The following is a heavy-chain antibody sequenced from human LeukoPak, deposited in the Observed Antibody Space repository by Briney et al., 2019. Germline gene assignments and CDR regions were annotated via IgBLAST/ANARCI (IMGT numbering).Heavy chain of an antibody. CDR1: GFTVSSNY. D-gene: IGHD6-13*01. Sequence: GGSLRLSCAASGFTVSSNYMSWVRQAPGKGLEWVSVIYSGGSTYYADSVKGRFTISRDNSKNTLYLQMNSLRAEDTAVYYCARVMAAGTDAFDIWGQGTMVTVFS. CDR3: ARVMAAGTDAFDI. V-gene: IGHV3-53*01. J-gene: IGHJ3*02. CDR2: IYSGGST.